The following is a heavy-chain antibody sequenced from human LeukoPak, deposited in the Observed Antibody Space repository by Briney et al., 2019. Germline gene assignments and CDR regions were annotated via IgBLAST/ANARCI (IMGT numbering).Heavy chain of an antibody. CDR1: GYTFTSYG. CDR2: ISAYNGNT. J-gene: IGHJ4*02. D-gene: IGHD2-2*01. V-gene: IGHV1-18*01. Sequence: GASVKVSCKASGYTFTSYGISWVRQAPGQGLEWMGWISAYNGNTNYAQKLQGRVTMTTDTSTSTAYMELRSLRSDNTAVYYCAREGAPAALGYFDYWGQGTLVTVSS. CDR3: AREGAPAALGYFDY.